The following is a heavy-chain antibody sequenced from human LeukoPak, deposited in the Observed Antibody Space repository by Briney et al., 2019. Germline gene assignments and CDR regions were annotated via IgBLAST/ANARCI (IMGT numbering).Heavy chain of an antibody. CDR2: IRSKANSYAT. J-gene: IGHJ4*02. Sequence: GGSLRLSCAASGFTFSSYSMNWVRQAPGKGLEWVGRIRSKANSYATAYAASVKGRFTISRDDSKNTAYLQMNSLKTEDTAVYYCTSPMATRDYWGQGTLVTVSS. CDR1: GFTFSSYS. CDR3: TSPMATRDY. V-gene: IGHV3-73*01. D-gene: IGHD5-24*01.